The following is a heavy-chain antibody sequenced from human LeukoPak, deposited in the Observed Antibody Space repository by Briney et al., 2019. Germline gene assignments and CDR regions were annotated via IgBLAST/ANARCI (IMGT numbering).Heavy chain of an antibody. CDR3: ARGSGDYVLSGPAAAFDI. V-gene: IGHV3-21*04. J-gene: IGHJ3*02. CDR1: GFTFSSYS. D-gene: IGHD4-17*01. Sequence: GGSLRLSCAASGFTFSSYSMNWDRQAPGKGLEWVSSISSSSSYIYYADSVKGRFTISRDNAKNSLYLQMNSLRAEDTAVYYCARGSGDYVLSGPAAAFDIWGQGTMVTVSS. CDR2: ISSSSSYI.